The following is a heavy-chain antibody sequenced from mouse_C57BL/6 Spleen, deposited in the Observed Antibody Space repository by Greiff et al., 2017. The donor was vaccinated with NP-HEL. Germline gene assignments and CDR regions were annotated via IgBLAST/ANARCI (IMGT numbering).Heavy chain of an antibody. Sequence: QVQLQQPGAELVRPGTSVKLSCKASGYTFTSYWMHWVKQRPGQGLEWIGVIDPSDSYTNYNQKFKGKATLTVDTSSSTAYMQLSSLTSEDSAVYYCARGDTTVVGYFDYWGQGTTLTVSS. CDR3: ARGDTTVVGYFDY. J-gene: IGHJ2*01. V-gene: IGHV1-59*01. D-gene: IGHD1-1*01. CDR1: GYTFTSYW. CDR2: IDPSDSYT.